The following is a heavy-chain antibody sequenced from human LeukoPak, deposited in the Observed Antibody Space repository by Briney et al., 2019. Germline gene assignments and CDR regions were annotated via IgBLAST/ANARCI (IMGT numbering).Heavy chain of an antibody. CDR3: ARARKGPYAYYYYGMDV. J-gene: IGHJ6*02. Sequence: ASVKVSCKASGGTFSSYAISWVRQAPGQGLEWMGRIIPIFGIANYAQKFQGRVTITADKSTSTAHMELSSLRSEDTAVYYCARARKGPYAYYYYGMDVWGQGTTVTVSS. CDR1: GGTFSSYA. CDR2: IIPIFGIA. V-gene: IGHV1-69*04. D-gene: IGHD1-14*01.